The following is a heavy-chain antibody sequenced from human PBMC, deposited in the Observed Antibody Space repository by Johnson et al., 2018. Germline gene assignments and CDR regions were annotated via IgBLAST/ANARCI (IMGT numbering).Heavy chain of an antibody. Sequence: VQLVQSGGGLIQXGGSXRLXCAASGFTVSSNYMSWVRQAPGKGLARVSVIYSGGSTYYADSVKGRFTISRANSKNTLYLQMNRLRAEDTAVYYCARVVAIPPGGYYYYYYMAVWGKGTTVTVSS. V-gene: IGHV3-53*01. D-gene: IGHD2-21*01. CDR2: IYSGGST. CDR1: GFTVSSNY. CDR3: ARVVAIPPGGYYYYYYMAV. J-gene: IGHJ6*03.